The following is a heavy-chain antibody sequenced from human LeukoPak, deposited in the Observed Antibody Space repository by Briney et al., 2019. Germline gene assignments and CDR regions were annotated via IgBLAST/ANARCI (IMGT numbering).Heavy chain of an antibody. CDR3: ARVCSSGRCCDQ. CDR1: GYSISSGYY. J-gene: IGHJ4*02. CDR2: INHSGST. D-gene: IGHD2-15*01. V-gene: IGHV4-38-2*02. Sequence: SETLSLTCSVSGYSISSGYYWAWMRQPPGKGLEGIGSINHSGSTYYNPSLKSRVTVSVDTSKNQFSLRLSSVTAADAAVYYCARVCSSGRCCDQWGQGTLVTVSS.